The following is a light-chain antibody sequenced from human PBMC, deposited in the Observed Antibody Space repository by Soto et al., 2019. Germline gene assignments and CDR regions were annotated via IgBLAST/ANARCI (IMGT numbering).Light chain of an antibody. CDR2: DVS. V-gene: IGLV2-11*01. Sequence: QSALTQPRSVSGSPGQSVTISCTGTSSDVGGYNYVSWYQQHPGKAPKLMIYDVSKRPSGVPDRFSGSKSGNTASLTISGLQAEDEADYSCCSYAGSYTYVFGPGTQLTV. CDR1: SSDVGGYNY. CDR3: CSYAGSYTYV. J-gene: IGLJ7*01.